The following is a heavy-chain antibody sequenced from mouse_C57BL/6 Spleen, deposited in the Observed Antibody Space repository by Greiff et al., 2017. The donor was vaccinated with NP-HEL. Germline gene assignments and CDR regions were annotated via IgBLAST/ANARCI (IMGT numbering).Heavy chain of an antibody. CDR2: IHPNSGST. CDR1: GYTFTSYW. Sequence: QVQLQQPGAELVKPGASVKLSCKASGYTFTSYWMHWVKQRPGQGLEWIGMIHPNSGSTNYNEKFKSKATLTVDKSSSTAYMQLSSLTSEDSAVYYCARYYGSRGGNYFDYWGQGTTLTVSS. CDR3: ARYYGSRGGNYFDY. V-gene: IGHV1-64*01. D-gene: IGHD1-1*01. J-gene: IGHJ2*01.